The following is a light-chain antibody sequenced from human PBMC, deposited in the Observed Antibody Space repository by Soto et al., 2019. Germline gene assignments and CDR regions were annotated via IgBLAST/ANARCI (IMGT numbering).Light chain of an antibody. Sequence: SYELTQPPSVSVAPGQTARITCGGNDIGSKSVHWYQQKPGQAPVLVVYDDSDRPSGSPERFSGSNSGNTATLTISRVEAGDEADYYCQAWHSSSDLFGGGTQLTVL. CDR3: QAWHSSSDL. CDR1: DIGSKS. V-gene: IGLV3-21*02. J-gene: IGLJ2*01. CDR2: DDS.